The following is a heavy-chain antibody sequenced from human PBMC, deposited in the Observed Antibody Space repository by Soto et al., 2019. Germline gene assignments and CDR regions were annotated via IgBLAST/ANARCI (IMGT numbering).Heavy chain of an antibody. CDR2: IHYSGSM. J-gene: IGHJ6*02. CDR3: AREDDGGDRDYYGLDV. V-gene: IGHV4-30-4*01. CDR1: GGSISTDHYH. D-gene: IGHD2-21*02. Sequence: QVQLQESGPGLVRPSQTRSLTCTVSGGSISTDHYHWTWIRQTPGKGLEWIGYIHYSGSMHFNPSLQSRVAMSVDTSKNLFSLKLSSVTAADTAVYFCAREDDGGDRDYYGLDVWGQGTTVTVSS.